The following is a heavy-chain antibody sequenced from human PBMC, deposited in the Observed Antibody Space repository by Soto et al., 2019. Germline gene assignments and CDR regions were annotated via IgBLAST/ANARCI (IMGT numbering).Heavy chain of an antibody. V-gene: IGHV3-15*01. CDR1: GFTFSNAW. J-gene: IGHJ4*02. CDR2: IKSKTDGGTT. CDR3: TTAPLIAARPFDY. Sequence: GGSLRLSCAASGFTFSNAWMSWVRQAPGKGLEWVGRIKSKTDGGTTDYAAPVKGRFTISRDDSKNTLYLQMNSLKTDDTAVYYCTTAPLIAARPFDYWGQGTLVTVSS. D-gene: IGHD6-6*01.